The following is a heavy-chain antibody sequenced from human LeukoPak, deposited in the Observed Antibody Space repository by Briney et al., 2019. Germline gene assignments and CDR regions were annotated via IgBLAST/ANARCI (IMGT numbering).Heavy chain of an antibody. V-gene: IGHV3-30*04. CDR1: GFTFSSYA. Sequence: GGSLRLSCAASGFTFSSYAMHWVRQAPGKGLEWLAVVSAHGLDKFYASSVRGRFTISKDTTKNTLSLQMNSLRSDDSGVYYCARAFTPGIRKALWIGDSLWDQGTLVTVSS. J-gene: IGHJ4*02. CDR2: VSAHGLDK. CDR3: ARAFTPGIRKALWIGDSL. D-gene: IGHD3-10*01.